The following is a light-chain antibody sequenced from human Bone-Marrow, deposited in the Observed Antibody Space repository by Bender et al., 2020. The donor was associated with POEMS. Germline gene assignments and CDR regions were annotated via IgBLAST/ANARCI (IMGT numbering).Light chain of an antibody. CDR2: EAT. CDR1: SGDVGSYNL. CDR3: SSYTSSNTWV. V-gene: IGLV2-14*02. Sequence: QSALTQPASVSGSPGQSITISCTGTSGDVGSYNLVSWYQQHPGKVPKVVIYEATKRPSGVSNRFSGSKSGNTASLTISGLQAEDEADYYCSSYTSSNTWVFGGGTKLTVL. J-gene: IGLJ3*02.